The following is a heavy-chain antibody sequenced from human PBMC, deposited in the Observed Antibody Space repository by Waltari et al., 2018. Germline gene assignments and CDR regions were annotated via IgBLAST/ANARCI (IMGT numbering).Heavy chain of an antibody. CDR3: VRGWAQLWPKDFDY. CDR1: GFTFSRSA. J-gene: IGHJ4*02. Sequence: EVQLLESGGGLVQPGGSLRLSCAAAGFTFSRSAVSWVGKAPGKGLEWVSAISGSGGSTYYADSVKGRFTISRDNSKNTLYLQMNSLRAEDTAVYYCVRGWAQLWPKDFDYWGQGTLVTVS. V-gene: IGHV3-23*01. D-gene: IGHD5-18*01. CDR2: ISGSGGST.